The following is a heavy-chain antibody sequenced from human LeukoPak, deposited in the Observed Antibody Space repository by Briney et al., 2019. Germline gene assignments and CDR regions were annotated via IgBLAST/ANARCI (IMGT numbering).Heavy chain of an antibody. CDR1: GYSISNGYY. CDR2: IYHSGST. Sequence: SETLSLTCAVSGYSISNGYYWGWIRQPPGKGLEWIGSIYHSGSTYYNPSLKSRVTISVDTSKNQFSLNLNPVTAADTAVYYCAREYSDQLRYFDYWGQGSLVTVSS. CDR3: AREYSDQLRYFDY. D-gene: IGHD4-17*01. V-gene: IGHV4-38-2*01. J-gene: IGHJ4*02.